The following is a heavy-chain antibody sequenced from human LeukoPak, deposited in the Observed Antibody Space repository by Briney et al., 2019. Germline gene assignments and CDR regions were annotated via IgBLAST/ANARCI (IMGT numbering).Heavy chain of an antibody. J-gene: IGHJ6*02. D-gene: IGHD3-9*01. Sequence: ASVKLSCKASGYTFTSYGISWVRQAPGQGLEWMGWISAYNGNTNYAQKLQGRVTMTTDTSTSTAYMELRSPRSDDTAVYYCARDLEAYYDILTGYSRPGGYYYGMDVWGQGTTVTVSS. CDR3: ARDLEAYYDILTGYSRPGGYYYGMDV. CDR1: GYTFTSYG. CDR2: ISAYNGNT. V-gene: IGHV1-18*01.